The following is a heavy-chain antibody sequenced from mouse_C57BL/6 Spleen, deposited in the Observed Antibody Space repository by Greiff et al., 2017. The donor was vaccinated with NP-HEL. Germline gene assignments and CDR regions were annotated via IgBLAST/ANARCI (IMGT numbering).Heavy chain of an antibody. J-gene: IGHJ4*01. D-gene: IGHD1-1*01. CDR2: IDHANGNT. CDR1: GFNIKNTY. Sequence: VQLQQSVAELVRPGASVKLSCPASGFNIKNTYMHWVKQRPEQGLEWIGRIDHANGNTKYAPKLLGKATIPADTSSNTADLQLSSLTTEDTAIYYCARGYGVYAMDYWGQGTSVTVSS. CDR3: ARGYGVYAMDY. V-gene: IGHV14-3*01.